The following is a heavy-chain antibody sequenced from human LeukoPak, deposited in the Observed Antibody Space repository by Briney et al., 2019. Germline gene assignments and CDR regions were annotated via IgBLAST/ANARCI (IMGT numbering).Heavy chain of an antibody. Sequence: PSETLSLTCTVSGGSISSSSYYWGWIRQPPGKGLEWIGSIYYSGSTYYNPSLKSRVTISVDTSKNQFSLKLSSVTAADTAVYYCARGPFFDYYGSSRQVGYFQHWGQGTLVTVSS. J-gene: IGHJ1*01. CDR3: ARGPFFDYYGSSRQVGYFQH. D-gene: IGHD3-10*01. CDR2: IYYSGST. V-gene: IGHV4-39*07. CDR1: GGSISSSSYY.